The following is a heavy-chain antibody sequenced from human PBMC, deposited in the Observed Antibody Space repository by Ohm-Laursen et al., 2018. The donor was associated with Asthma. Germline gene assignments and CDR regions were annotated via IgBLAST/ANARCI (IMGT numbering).Heavy chain of an antibody. Sequence: SLRLSCAASGFTVSSNYMSWVRQAPGKGLEWVSVIYSGGSTYYPDSVKGRFTISRDNSRNTLYLQMNSLRAEDTAVYYCAKDIHYWGLDYWGQGTLVTVSS. CDR1: GFTVSSNY. CDR3: AKDIHYWGLDY. J-gene: IGHJ4*02. D-gene: IGHD7-27*01. V-gene: IGHV3-53*01. CDR2: IYSGGST.